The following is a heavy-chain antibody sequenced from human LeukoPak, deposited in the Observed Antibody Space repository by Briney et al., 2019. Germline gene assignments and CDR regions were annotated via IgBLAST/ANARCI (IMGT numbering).Heavy chain of an antibody. J-gene: IGHJ4*02. CDR1: GFTSGIYA. CDR3: GKEVERHFDLKY. CDR2: FSGGGDS. V-gene: IGHV3-23*01. Sequence: GGSLRLSCAASGFTSGIYAMSWVRQAPGKGLEWVSAFSGGGDSYYADSVKGRFTISRDNSKKILYLQMNSLRAEDTAVYYCGKEVERHFDLKYWGQGTLVTVSS.